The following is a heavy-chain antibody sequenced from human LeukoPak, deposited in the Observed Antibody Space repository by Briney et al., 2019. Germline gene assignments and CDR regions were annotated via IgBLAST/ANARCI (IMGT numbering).Heavy chain of an antibody. V-gene: IGHV4-34*01. Sequence: PSETLSLTCAVYGESFSGYYWSWIRRPPGKGLEWIGEXXXSGSTNYNPSLKSRVTISVDTSKNQFSLKLSSVTAADTAVYYCARGKDYDYVGGSYRSFDYWGQGSLVTVSS. D-gene: IGHD3-16*02. CDR2: XXXSGST. CDR1: GESFSGYY. J-gene: IGHJ4*02. CDR3: ARGKDYDYVGGSYRSFDY.